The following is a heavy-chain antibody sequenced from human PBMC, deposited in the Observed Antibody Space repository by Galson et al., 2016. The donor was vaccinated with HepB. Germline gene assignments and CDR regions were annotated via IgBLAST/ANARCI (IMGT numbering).Heavy chain of an antibody. V-gene: IGHV1-69*13. D-gene: IGHD5-18*01. CDR2: VVPILSTS. J-gene: IGHJ5*02. Sequence: SVKVSCKASGGTFSSYAINWVRQAPGQGLEWMGGVVPILSTSNYAQRFQGRLTITVDESTSTAYLEMSNLRSEDTAVYYCARAVDTAMVTDQPYGSWGQGTLVTVSS. CDR3: ARAVDTAMVTDQPYGS. CDR1: GGTFSSYA.